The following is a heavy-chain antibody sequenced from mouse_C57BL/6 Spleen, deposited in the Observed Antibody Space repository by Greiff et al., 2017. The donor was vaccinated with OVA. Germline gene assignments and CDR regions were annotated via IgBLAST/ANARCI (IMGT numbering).Heavy chain of an antibody. V-gene: IGHV1-50*01. CDR2: IDPSDSYT. CDR3: ASPGGSSYGLYFDV. J-gene: IGHJ1*03. CDR1: GYTFTSYW. Sequence: QVQLKQPGAELVKPGASVKLSCKASGYTFTSYWMQWVKQRPGQGLEWIGEIDPSDSYTNYNQKFKGKATLTVDTSSSTAYMQLSSLTSEDSAVYYCASPGGSSYGLYFDVWGTGTTVTVSS. D-gene: IGHD1-1*01.